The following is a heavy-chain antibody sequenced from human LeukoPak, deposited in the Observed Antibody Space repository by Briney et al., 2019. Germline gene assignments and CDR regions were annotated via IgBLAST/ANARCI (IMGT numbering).Heavy chain of an antibody. Sequence: PSETLCLTCAISGASITGSGYYWGWIRQPPGKGLEWIGNIYSSGSTYYNASLQSRVTISIDTSKNQFSLRLNSVTAADTAMYYCAKSGGYGLIDYWGQGTRVTVSS. CDR2: IYSSGST. V-gene: IGHV4-39*01. D-gene: IGHD1-26*01. CDR3: AKSGGYGLIDY. CDR1: GASITGSGYY. J-gene: IGHJ4*02.